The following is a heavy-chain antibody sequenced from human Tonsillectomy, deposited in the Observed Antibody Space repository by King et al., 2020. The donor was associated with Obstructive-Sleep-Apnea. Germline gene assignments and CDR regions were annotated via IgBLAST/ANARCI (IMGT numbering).Heavy chain of an antibody. CDR1: GDSITSYY. Sequence: VQLQESGPGLVKPSETLSLTCNVSGDSITSYYWTWVRQPPGMGLEWLGYIFYTGSTNYNPSLKGRVTLSIDTSKKQFSLRLRSVTAAYTAVYYCAGQGSGVAALGRMDVWGQGTAVIVSS. V-gene: IGHV4-59*08. CDR3: AGQGSGVAALGRMDV. J-gene: IGHJ6*02. D-gene: IGHD6-13*01. CDR2: IFYTGST.